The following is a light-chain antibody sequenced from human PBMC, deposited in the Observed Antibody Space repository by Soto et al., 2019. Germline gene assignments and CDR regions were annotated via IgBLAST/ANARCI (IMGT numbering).Light chain of an antibody. CDR3: QQRSNWPIT. V-gene: IGKV3D-20*02. J-gene: IGKJ5*01. CDR2: DAS. CDR1: QSVSSSK. Sequence: EIALTQSPETLSLSPGERATLSCRASQSVSSSKLAWYQQKPGQAPRLLIYDASNRATGIPARFSGSGSGTDFTLTISSLGPEDFAVYYCQQRSNWPITFGQGTR.